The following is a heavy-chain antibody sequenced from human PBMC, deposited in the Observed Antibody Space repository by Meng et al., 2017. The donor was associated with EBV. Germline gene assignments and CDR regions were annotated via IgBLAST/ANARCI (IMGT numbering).Heavy chain of an antibody. Sequence: VQLLQYGAEVKKPGAPVKVSCKASGYTFTSYDINWVRQATGQGLEWMGWMNPNSGNTGYAQKFQGRVTMTRNTSISTAYMELSSLRSEDTAVYYCARGVGTIFGVVIKNWFDPWGQGTLVTVSS. D-gene: IGHD3-3*01. CDR2: MNPNSGNT. V-gene: IGHV1-8*01. CDR3: ARGVGTIFGVVIKNWFDP. J-gene: IGHJ5*02. CDR1: GYTFTSYD.